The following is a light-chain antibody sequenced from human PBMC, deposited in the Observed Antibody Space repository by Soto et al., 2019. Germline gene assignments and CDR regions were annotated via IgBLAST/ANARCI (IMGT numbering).Light chain of an antibody. CDR2: WAS. Sequence: DIVMTQSPDSLAVSLGERATINCKSSQSVLYSSNNKNYIAWYQQKPGQPPKLLIYWASTRESGVPDRFSGSGSGTDFTLTISSLQAEDVAVCYCQQYYDTPPYTFGQGTKLEIK. J-gene: IGKJ2*01. V-gene: IGKV4-1*01. CDR3: QQYYDTPPYT. CDR1: QSVLYSSNNKNY.